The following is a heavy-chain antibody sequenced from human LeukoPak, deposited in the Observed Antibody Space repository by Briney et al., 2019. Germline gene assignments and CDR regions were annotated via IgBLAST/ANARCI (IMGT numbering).Heavy chain of an antibody. D-gene: IGHD2-15*01. Sequence: GASVTVSCKASGYTFTSYAMHWVRQAPGQRLEWMGWINAGNGNTKYSQKFQGRVTITRDTSASTAYMELSSLRSEDTAVYYCARDGGVAAMGYYYYYYGMDVWGKGTTVTVSS. CDR1: GYTFTSYA. J-gene: IGHJ6*04. CDR3: ARDGGVAAMGYYYYYYGMDV. V-gene: IGHV1-3*01. CDR2: INAGNGNT.